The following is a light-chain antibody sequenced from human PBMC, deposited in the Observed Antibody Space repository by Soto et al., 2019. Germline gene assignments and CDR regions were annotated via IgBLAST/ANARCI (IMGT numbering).Light chain of an antibody. CDR2: GAS. J-gene: IGKJ3*01. CDR3: QQYGSSLFT. Sequence: EIVLTQSPGTLSLSPGERAILSCRASQSVSSNYLAWYQQKLGKAPRLLIYGASSRATGIPDKFSGSGSGTDFTLTISRLEPEDFAVYFCQQYGSSLFTFGPGTKVDIK. CDR1: QSVSSNY. V-gene: IGKV3-20*01.